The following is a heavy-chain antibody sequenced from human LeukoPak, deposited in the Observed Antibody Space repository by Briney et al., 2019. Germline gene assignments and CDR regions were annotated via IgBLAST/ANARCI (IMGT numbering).Heavy chain of an antibody. CDR3: ARRISFYCSSTTCPFDC. V-gene: IGHV3-23*01. D-gene: IGHD2-2*01. CDR1: GFTFNIYA. CDR2: ISAGGGTT. Sequence: GGSLRLSCAASGFTFNIYAMSWVRQAPGKGLEWVSAISAGGGTTYCADSVKGRFTISRDNSKNTLYLQMNSLRAEDTAVCYCARRISFYCSSTTCPFDCWGQGTLVTVSS. J-gene: IGHJ4*02.